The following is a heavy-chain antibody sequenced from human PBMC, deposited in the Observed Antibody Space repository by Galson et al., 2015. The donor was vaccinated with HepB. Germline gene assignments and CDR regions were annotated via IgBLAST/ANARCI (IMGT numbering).Heavy chain of an antibody. CDR3: ARAALGWFDP. J-gene: IGHJ5*01. Sequence: SLRLSCAASGFTFSDFYMSWIRQAPGKGLEWVSYIDNSGNTISYADSVKGRFTMSRDIAKKSVYLQMNSLRAEDTAVYYCARAALGWFDPRGQGTLVTVSS. V-gene: IGHV3-11*01. D-gene: IGHD6-25*01. CDR2: IDNSGNTI. CDR1: GFTFSDFY.